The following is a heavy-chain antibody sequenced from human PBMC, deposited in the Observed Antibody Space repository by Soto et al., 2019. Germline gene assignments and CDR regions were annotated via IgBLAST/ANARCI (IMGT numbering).Heavy chain of an antibody. CDR3: ARFSTSWHSDN. V-gene: IGHV4-59*08. D-gene: IGHD6-13*01. CDR2: IYYSGST. CDR1: GGSISSYY. Sequence: PSETLSLTCTVSGGSISSYYWSWIRQPPGKGLEWIGYIYYSGSTNYNPSLKSRVTISVDTSKKQFSLKLNSVTAADTAVYYCARFSTSWHSDNWGQGTLVTVSS. J-gene: IGHJ4*02.